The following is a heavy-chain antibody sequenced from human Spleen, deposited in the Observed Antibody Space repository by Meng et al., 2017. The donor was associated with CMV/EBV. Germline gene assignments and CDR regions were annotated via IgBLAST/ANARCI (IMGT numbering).Heavy chain of an antibody. V-gene: IGHV1-69*10. Sequence: KISCKASGYTFTSYGISWVRQAPGQGLEWMGGIIPILGIANYAQKFQGRVTITADKSTSTAYMELSSLRSEDTAVYYCARDRAPTVGNDAFDIWGQGTMVTVSS. CDR3: ARDRAPTVGNDAFDI. J-gene: IGHJ3*02. D-gene: IGHD4-23*01. CDR2: IIPILGIA. CDR1: GYTFTSYG.